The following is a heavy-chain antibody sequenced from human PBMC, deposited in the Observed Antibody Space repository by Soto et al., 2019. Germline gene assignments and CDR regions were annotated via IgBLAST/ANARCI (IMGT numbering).Heavy chain of an antibody. CDR3: AKDLRFLEWFSIHNAFDL. V-gene: IGHV3-23*01. J-gene: IGHJ3*01. Sequence: GGSLRLSCAASGFTFSSYAMSWVRQAPGKGLEWVSGISGGGGSTYYAVSVQGRFTISRDNSRDTLYLQMNRLRAEDTAVYYCAKDLRFLEWFSIHNAFDLWGQGTLVTVSS. CDR1: GFTFSSYA. D-gene: IGHD3-3*01. CDR2: ISGGGGST.